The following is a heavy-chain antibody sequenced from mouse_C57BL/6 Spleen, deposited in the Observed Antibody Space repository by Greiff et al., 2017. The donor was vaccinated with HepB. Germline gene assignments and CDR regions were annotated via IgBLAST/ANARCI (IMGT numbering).Heavy chain of an antibody. CDR1: GYTFTSYW. J-gene: IGHJ3*01. V-gene: IGHV1-61*01. Sequence: QVQLQQPGAELVRPGSSVKLSCKASGYTFTSYWMHWVKQRPGQGLEWIGNIYPSDSETHNNQKFKDKATLTVDKSSSTAYMQLSSLTSEDSAVYYCARGRSFYYDYDWFAYWGQGTLVTVSA. CDR2: IYPSDSET. D-gene: IGHD2-4*01. CDR3: ARGRSFYYDYDWFAY.